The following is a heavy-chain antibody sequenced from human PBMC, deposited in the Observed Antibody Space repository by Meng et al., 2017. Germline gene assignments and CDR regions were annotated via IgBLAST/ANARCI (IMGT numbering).Heavy chain of an antibody. J-gene: IGHJ4*02. Sequence: GSLRLSCAVYGGSFSGYYCSWIRQPPGKGLEWIGEINHSGSTNYNPSLKSRVTISVDTSKNQFSLKLSSVTAADTAVYYCARSKRGAYCGGDCYPDYWGQGTLVTVSS. CDR1: GGSFSGYY. D-gene: IGHD2-21*02. V-gene: IGHV4-34*01. CDR3: ARSKRGAYCGGDCYPDY. CDR2: INHSGST.